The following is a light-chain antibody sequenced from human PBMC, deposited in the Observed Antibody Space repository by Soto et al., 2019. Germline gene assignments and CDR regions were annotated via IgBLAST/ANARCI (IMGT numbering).Light chain of an antibody. J-gene: IGKJ1*01. Sequence: DIQMTQSPSTLPASVGDRVSITCRASQSVDRYLAWYQQKPGKAPHLLIYDASSLESGVPSRFSGSGSGTEFTLTISSLQPDDFTTFYCQQYKDYTWTFGQGTKVEV. V-gene: IGKV1-5*01. CDR2: DAS. CDR3: QQYKDYTWT. CDR1: QSVDRY.